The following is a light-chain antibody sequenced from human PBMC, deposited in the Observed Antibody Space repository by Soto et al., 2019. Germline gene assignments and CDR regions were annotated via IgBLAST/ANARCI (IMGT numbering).Light chain of an antibody. V-gene: IGKV1-39*01. J-gene: IGKJ4*01. CDR1: QSISSY. CDR2: AAS. CDR3: QQSYSTPPT. Sequence: DIQMTQSPSSLSASVGDRVTITCRASQSISSYLNWYQQKPGKAPKLLIYAASSLQSGVPSRFSGSGSGTDFTLTISSLQPEDFATYYGQQSYSTPPTFGGGTKVEIK.